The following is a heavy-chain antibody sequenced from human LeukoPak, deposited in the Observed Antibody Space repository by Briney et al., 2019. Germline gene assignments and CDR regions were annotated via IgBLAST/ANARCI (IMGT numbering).Heavy chain of an antibody. V-gene: IGHV3-23*01. J-gene: IGHJ4*02. D-gene: IGHD3-3*01. CDR3: AKGITILDY. Sequence: GASLRLSCAASGFTYSSYAMSWVRQAPGKGLEWVSAISGSGGSTYYADSVKGRFTISRDNSKNTLYLQMNSQRAEDTAVYYCAKGITILDYWGQGTLVTVSS. CDR1: GFTYSSYA. CDR2: ISGSGGST.